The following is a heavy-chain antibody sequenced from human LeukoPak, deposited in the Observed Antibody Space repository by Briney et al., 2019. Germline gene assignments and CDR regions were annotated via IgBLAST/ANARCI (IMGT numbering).Heavy chain of an antibody. CDR1: GFTFSSYE. D-gene: IGHD3-10*01. CDR2: ISSSGSTI. Sequence: GGSLRLSCAASGFTFSSYEMNWVRQAPGKGLEWVSYISSSGSTIYYADSVKGRFTISRDNAKNSLYLQMNSLRAEDTAVYYCARERGSYYYGSGSPKGEFDYWGQGTLVTVSS. J-gene: IGHJ4*02. V-gene: IGHV3-48*03. CDR3: ARERGSYYYGSGSPKGEFDY.